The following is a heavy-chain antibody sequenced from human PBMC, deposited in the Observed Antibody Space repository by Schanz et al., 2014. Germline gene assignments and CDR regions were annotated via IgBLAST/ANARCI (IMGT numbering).Heavy chain of an antibody. Sequence: EVQLVESGGGLVQPGGSLRLSCAASGFTFTTHSMTWVRQAPGKGLEWVSGISGSGGSTYYADSVKGRFTISRDNAKNSLYLQMNSLRAEDTAVYYCAREQIMAAAGLVDYWGHGTLVTVSS. V-gene: IGHV3-23*04. J-gene: IGHJ4*01. D-gene: IGHD6-13*01. CDR3: AREQIMAAAGLVDY. CDR1: GFTFTTHS. CDR2: ISGSGGST.